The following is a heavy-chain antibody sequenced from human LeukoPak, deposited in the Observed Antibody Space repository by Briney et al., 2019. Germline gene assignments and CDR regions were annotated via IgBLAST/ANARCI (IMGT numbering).Heavy chain of an antibody. V-gene: IGHV4-59*01. Sequence: PSETLSLTCTVSGGSISSYYWSWIRQPPGKGLEWIGYIYYSGSTNYNPSLKSRVTISVDTSRNQFSLKLSSVTAADTAVYYCARSLYSSSWYEGVAFDYWGQGTLVTVSS. D-gene: IGHD6-13*01. CDR1: GGSISSYY. CDR3: ARSLYSSSWYEGVAFDY. CDR2: IYYSGST. J-gene: IGHJ4*02.